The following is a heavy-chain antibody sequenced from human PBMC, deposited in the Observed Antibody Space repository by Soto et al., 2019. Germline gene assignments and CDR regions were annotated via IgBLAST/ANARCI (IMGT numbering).Heavy chain of an antibody. CDR3: ARRRQPRGTVEATAPLDP. CDR1: GFSVSSNY. Sequence: GGSLRLSCAISGFSVSSNYLSWVRQAPGKGLEWVSVHYSGGSTYYADSVQGRLTISRDKTNNTLYLQMRRVRAEDTAVYFCARRRQPRGTVEATAPLDPWGQGTQVTVSS. J-gene: IGHJ5*02. CDR2: HYSGGST. D-gene: IGHD1-26*01. V-gene: IGHV3-53*01.